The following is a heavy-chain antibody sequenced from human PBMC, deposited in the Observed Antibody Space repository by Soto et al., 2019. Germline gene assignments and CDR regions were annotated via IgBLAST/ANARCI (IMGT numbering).Heavy chain of an antibody. Sequence: QVQLVESGGGVVQPGRSLRLSCAASGFTFSSYAMHWVRQAPGKGLEWVAVISYDGSNKYYADSVKGRFTISRDNSKNTLYLHMNSLRAEDTAVYYCARESGGLIGYWGQGTLVTVSS. CDR1: GFTFSSYA. V-gene: IGHV3-30-3*01. J-gene: IGHJ4*02. CDR2: ISYDGSNK. D-gene: IGHD2-15*01. CDR3: ARESGGLIGY.